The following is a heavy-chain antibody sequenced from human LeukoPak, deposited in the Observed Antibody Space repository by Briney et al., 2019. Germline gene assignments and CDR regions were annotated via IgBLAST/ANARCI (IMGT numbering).Heavy chain of an antibody. CDR2: ITSNGGRA. D-gene: IGHD3-22*01. J-gene: IGHJ3*02. Sequence: GGSLRLSCAASGFIFSSYVMHWVRQAPGKGLEYVSTITSNGGRAFYATSVKGRFTISRDNSKNTLYLQMGSLRAEDMAVYYCARGGVYYDSSGYYAFDIWGQGTMVTVSS. V-gene: IGHV3-64*01. CDR1: GFIFSSYV. CDR3: ARGGVYYDSSGYYAFDI.